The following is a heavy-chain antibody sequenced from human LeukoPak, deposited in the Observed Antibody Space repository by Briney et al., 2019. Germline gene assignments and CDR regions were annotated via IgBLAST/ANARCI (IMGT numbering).Heavy chain of an antibody. J-gene: IGHJ4*02. CDR3: ASQGGYYYDSSRPLGY. V-gene: IGHV4-38-2*02. CDR1: GYSISSGYY. CDR2: IYHSGST. Sequence: KASETLSLTCTVSGYSISSGYYWGWIRQPPGKGLEWIGSIYHSGSTYYNPSLKSRVTISVDTSKNQFSLKLSSVTAADTAVYYCASQGGYYYDSSRPLGYWGQGTLVTVSS. D-gene: IGHD3-22*01.